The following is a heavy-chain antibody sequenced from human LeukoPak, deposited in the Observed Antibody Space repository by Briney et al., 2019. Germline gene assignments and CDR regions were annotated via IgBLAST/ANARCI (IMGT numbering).Heavy chain of an antibody. D-gene: IGHD3-10*01. CDR2: INHSGST. J-gene: IGHJ4*02. V-gene: IGHV4-34*01. CDR1: GGSFSGHY. Sequence: SETLSLTCAVYGGSFSGHYWTWIRQPPGKGLEWIGEINHSGSTTYNPSLNSRVTISVDTSENQFSLRLSSVTAADTAVYYCARPRYGSGSLDSWGQGTLVTVSS. CDR3: ARPRYGSGSLDS.